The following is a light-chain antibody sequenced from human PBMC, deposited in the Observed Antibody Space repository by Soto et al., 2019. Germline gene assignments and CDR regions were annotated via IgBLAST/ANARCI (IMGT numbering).Light chain of an antibody. CDR1: SSDVGAYNY. CDR3: TSYAGTYSFFYV. V-gene: IGLV2-8*01. J-gene: IGLJ1*01. CDR2: EAS. Sequence: QSVLTQPPSASGSPGQSVTISCTGTSSDVGAYNYVSWYQQLPGKAPKLIIYEASKRPSGVPDRFSGSKSGNTASLTVSGLQAEDEADYYCTSYAGTYSFFYVFGTGTKVTVL.